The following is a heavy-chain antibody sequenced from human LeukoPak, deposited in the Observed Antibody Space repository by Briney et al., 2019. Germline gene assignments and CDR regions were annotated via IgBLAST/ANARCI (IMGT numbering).Heavy chain of an antibody. Sequence: GGSLRLSCAASGFTFSDYYMSWIRQAPGKGLEWVSYISSSGSTIYYADSVKGRFTISRDNAKNSLYLQMNSLRAEDTAVYYCARTNAPTDIEYSSYQSNSAPFDYWGQGTLVTVSS. J-gene: IGHJ4*02. CDR3: ARTNAPTDIEYSSYQSNSAPFDY. D-gene: IGHD6-6*01. V-gene: IGHV3-11*01. CDR1: GFTFSDYY. CDR2: ISSSGSTI.